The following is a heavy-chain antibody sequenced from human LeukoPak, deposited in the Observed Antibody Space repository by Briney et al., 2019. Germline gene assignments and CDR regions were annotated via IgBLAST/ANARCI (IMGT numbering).Heavy chain of an antibody. J-gene: IGHJ4*02. D-gene: IGHD4-17*01. V-gene: IGHV3-23*01. CDR2: ISGSGGST. CDR3: ARGTTVTIDY. Sequence: GGSLRLSCAASGFTFSSYAMTWVRQAPGKGLEWVSAISGSGGSTYYADSVKGRFTISRDNAKKSLYLQMNSLRAEDTAVYYCARGTTVTIDYWGQGTLVTVSS. CDR1: GFTFSSYA.